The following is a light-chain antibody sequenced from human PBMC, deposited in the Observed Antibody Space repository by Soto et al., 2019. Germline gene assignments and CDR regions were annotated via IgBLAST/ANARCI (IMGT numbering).Light chain of an antibody. Sequence: EIVMTQSPATLSVSPGERATLSCRASQSVSSNLAWYQQKPGQDPRLLIYGASTRATGIPARFSGSGSGTEFTLTISSLQSKYFAVYYGQQYNNWPPETFGQGTKVEIK. CDR2: GAS. V-gene: IGKV3-15*01. CDR1: QSVSSN. J-gene: IGKJ1*01. CDR3: QQYNNWPPET.